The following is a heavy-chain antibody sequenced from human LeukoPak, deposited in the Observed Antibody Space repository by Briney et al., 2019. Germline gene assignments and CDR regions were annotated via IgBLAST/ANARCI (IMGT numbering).Heavy chain of an antibody. CDR1: GYTFTSYY. D-gene: IGHD2-2*01. J-gene: IGHJ6*03. Sequence: ASVKVSCKASGYTFTSYYMHWVRQAPGQGLEWMGIINPSGGSTSYAQKFQGRVTMTRDMSTSTVYMELSSLRSEDTAVYYCARDMDCGSTSCYPLYMDVWGKGTTVTVSS. V-gene: IGHV1-46*01. CDR3: ARDMDCGSTSCYPLYMDV. CDR2: INPSGGST.